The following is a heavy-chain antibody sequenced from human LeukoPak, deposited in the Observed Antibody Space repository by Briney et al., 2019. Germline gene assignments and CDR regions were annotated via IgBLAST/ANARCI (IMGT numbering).Heavy chain of an antibody. Sequence: ASVKVSCKASGYTFTSYAMNWVRQAPGQGLEWMGWINTNTGNPTHAQGFTGRFVFSLDTSVSTAYLQISSLKAEDTAVYYCAREQDYYDSSGYYYALRSPDYWGQGTLVTVSS. CDR2: INTNTGNP. J-gene: IGHJ4*02. V-gene: IGHV7-4-1*02. CDR1: GYTFTSYA. CDR3: AREQDYYDSSGYYYALRSPDY. D-gene: IGHD3-22*01.